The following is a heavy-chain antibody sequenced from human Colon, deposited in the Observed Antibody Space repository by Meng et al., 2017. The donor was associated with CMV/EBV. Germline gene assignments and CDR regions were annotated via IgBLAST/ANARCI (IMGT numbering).Heavy chain of an antibody. V-gene: IGHV3-23*01. J-gene: IGHJ4*02. Sequence: GESLKISCAASGFTFRHYDMGWVRQGAGKGLEWVSSISGAGSTTYYADSVKGRFTISRDNSKNTMYLQMKGLRADDTAGYYCAKALCGMRQVVHFDSWGQGALVTVSS. CDR2: ISGAGSTT. CDR1: GFTFRHYD. CDR3: AKALCGMRQVVHFDS. D-gene: IGHD6-6*01.